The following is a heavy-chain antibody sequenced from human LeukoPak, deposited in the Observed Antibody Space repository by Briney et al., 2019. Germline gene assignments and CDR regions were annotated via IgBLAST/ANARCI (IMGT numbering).Heavy chain of an antibody. CDR3: ARGAPPDS. J-gene: IGHJ4*02. V-gene: IGHV4-31*03. CDR1: GASFNTGDYY. Sequence: SETLSLTCIVSGASFNTGDYYWNWIRQHPGKGLEWIGYIYNSGSTYYNPSLKSRVAISVDTSKNHFSLRLTSVTAADSAVYYCARGAPPDSWGQGTLVTVSS. CDR2: IYNSGST.